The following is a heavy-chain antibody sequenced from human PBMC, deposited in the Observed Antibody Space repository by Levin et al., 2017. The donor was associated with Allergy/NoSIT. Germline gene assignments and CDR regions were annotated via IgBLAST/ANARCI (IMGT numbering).Heavy chain of an antibody. J-gene: IGHJ5*02. V-gene: IGHV1-46*01. CDR1: GYTFTRYY. CDR2: INPAVGST. D-gene: IGHD2-15*01. Sequence: ASVKVSCKASGYTFTRYYVHWLRQAPGQGPEWMGIINPAVGSTSYAQNFQDRVAMTRDTSTGTVYMELSSLRSDDTAVYYCAVGDYCSGDSCYMSWLDPWGQGTLVTVSS. CDR3: AVGDYCSGDSCYMSWLDP.